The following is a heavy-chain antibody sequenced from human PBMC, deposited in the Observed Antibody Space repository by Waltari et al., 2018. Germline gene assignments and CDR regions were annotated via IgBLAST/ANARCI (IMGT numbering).Heavy chain of an antibody. Sequence: EVQLVESGGSLVQPGRSLRLSCAASGFRFDESAMHWVRQSPGNGMEWVSGINFNSDKINYADAVKGRFTISRDNAKNSLYLQINSLRAEDTALYYCVKGHYYDNNGYFDYWGQGTLVTVSS. J-gene: IGHJ4*02. V-gene: IGHV3-9*01. CDR1: GFRFDESA. CDR3: VKGHYYDNNGYFDY. CDR2: INFNSDKI. D-gene: IGHD3-22*01.